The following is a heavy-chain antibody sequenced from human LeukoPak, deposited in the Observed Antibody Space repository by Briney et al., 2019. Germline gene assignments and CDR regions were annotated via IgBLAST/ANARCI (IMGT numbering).Heavy chain of an antibody. Sequence: GGSLRLSCAASGFTVSSSYMSWVRQAPGKGLEWVAVISYDGSNKYYADSVKGRFTISRDNSKNTLYLQMNSLRAEDTAVYYCARATAVAGPGDYWGQGTLVTVSS. J-gene: IGHJ4*02. D-gene: IGHD6-19*01. CDR1: GFTVSSSY. V-gene: IGHV3-30-3*01. CDR2: ISYDGSNK. CDR3: ARATAVAGPGDY.